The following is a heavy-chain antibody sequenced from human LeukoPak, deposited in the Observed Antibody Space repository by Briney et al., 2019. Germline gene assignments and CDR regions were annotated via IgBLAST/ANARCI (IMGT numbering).Heavy chain of an antibody. J-gene: IGHJ4*02. V-gene: IGHV1-3*01. D-gene: IGHD3-16*02. CDR3: ARGYYDYVWGSYRPSNFDY. CDR2: INAGNGNT. CDR1: GYTFTSYA. Sequence: GASVKVSCKASGYTFTSYAMHWVRQAPGQRLEWMGWINAGNGNTKYSQKFQGRVTITRDTSASTAYMELSSLRSEDTAVYYCARGYYDYVWGSYRPSNFDYWGQGTLVTVSS.